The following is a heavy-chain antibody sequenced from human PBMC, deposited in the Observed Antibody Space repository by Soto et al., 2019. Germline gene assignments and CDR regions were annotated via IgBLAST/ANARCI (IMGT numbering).Heavy chain of an antibody. Sequence: GGSLRLSCAASGFTFDDYAMHWVRQAPGKGLEWVSGISWNSGSIGYADSVKGRFTISRDNAKNSLYLQMNSLRAEDTALYYCAFAESIAARQGFDYWGQGTLVTVSS. V-gene: IGHV3-9*01. CDR3: AFAESIAARQGFDY. CDR2: ISWNSGSI. J-gene: IGHJ4*02. D-gene: IGHD6-6*01. CDR1: GFTFDDYA.